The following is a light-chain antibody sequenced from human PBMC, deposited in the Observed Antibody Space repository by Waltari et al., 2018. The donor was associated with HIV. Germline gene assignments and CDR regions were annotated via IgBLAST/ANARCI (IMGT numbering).Light chain of an antibody. CDR1: QGVSDY. V-gene: IGKV1-NL1*01. J-gene: IGKJ5*01. CDR3: HHHYSSHPIS. Sequence: DIQMTRSPSSLSASVGDRVTITCRASQGVSDYLTWYQQETAKAPNILLNAGSRLESGVVSRFSGSGSCADYTTTISGLQHADYVTYYCHHHYSSHPISFGQGTRLEIK. CDR2: AGS.